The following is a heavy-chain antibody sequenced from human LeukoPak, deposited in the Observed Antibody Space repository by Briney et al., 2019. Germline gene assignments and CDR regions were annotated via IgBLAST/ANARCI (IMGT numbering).Heavy chain of an antibody. CDR1: GGSISSSSYY. J-gene: IGHJ4*02. V-gene: IGHV4-61*05. Sequence: SETLSLTCTVSGGSISSSSYYWGWIRQSPGKGLEWLGYVHDSAGTIYNPSLKSRVTISVGTSKTQFSLKVTSVTAADTAVYYCARGWLPHGFDYWGQGTLVT. CDR3: ARGWLPHGFDY. D-gene: IGHD5-12*01. CDR2: VHDSAGT.